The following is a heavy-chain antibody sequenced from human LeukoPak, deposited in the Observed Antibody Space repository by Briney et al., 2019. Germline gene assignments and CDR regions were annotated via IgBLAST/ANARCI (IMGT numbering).Heavy chain of an antibody. D-gene: IGHD1-1*01. V-gene: IGHV3-7*01. J-gene: IGHJ4*02. CDR3: VRESRPGGAMGLYHNLDY. Sequence: GGSLRLSCAASGFTFSSYAMTWVRQTPGKGLEWVANIKEDGTEKNLVDSVKGRFTISRDNTKNLLFLEMNNLRGDDTAIYYCVRESRPGGAMGLYHNLDYWGQGTLVAVSS. CDR2: IKEDGTEK. CDR1: GFTFSSYA.